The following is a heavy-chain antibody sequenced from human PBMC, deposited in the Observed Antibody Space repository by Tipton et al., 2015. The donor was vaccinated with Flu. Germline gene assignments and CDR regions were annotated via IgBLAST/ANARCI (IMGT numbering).Heavy chain of an antibody. V-gene: IGHV4-59*01. J-gene: IGHJ4*02. CDR3: ARDIAAGRRRGGFDS. D-gene: IGHD6-13*01. CDR2: IYYSGRT. CDR1: GGSISSYY. Sequence: TLSLTCTVSGGSISSYYWSWIRQPPGKGLEWIGYIYYSGRTNYNPSLKSRVTISVDTSKNQFSLKLSSVTAADTAVYYCARDIAAGRRRGGFDSWGQGTLVTVSS.